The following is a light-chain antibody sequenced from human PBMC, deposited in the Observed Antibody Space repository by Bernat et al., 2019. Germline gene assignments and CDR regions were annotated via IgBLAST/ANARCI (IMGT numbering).Light chain of an antibody. CDR3: GSWTTTNVYV. J-gene: IGLJ1*01. CDR1: SSDVGAYTY. CDR2: DVS. V-gene: IGLV2-14*03. Sequence: QSALTQPASVSGSPGQSITISCTGTSSDVGAYTYVSWYQQDPGKVPKLLISDVSDRPSGASNLFSGTKSGNTASLTISVLQAEDEADYYCGSWTTTNVYVFGTGTKVTVL.